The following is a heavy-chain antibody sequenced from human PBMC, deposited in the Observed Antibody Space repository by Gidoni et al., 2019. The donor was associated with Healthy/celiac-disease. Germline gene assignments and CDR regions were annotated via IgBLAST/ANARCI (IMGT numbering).Heavy chain of an antibody. Sequence: EVQLVETGGGLIQPGGSLRLPWAASGFPVSSNYLSWVRQAPGKGLEWVSVIYSGGSTYYADSVKGRFTISRDNSNNTLYLQMNSLRAEDTAVYYCARGPPYNWNYYVYYYGMDVWGQGTTVTVSS. CDR3: ARGPPYNWNYYVYYYGMDV. CDR2: IYSGGST. V-gene: IGHV3-53*02. J-gene: IGHJ6*02. CDR1: GFPVSSNY. D-gene: IGHD1-1*01.